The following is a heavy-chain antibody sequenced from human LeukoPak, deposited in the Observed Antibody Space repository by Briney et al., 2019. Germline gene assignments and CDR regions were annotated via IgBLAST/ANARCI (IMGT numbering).Heavy chain of an antibody. Sequence: SVKVSCKASGGTFSSYAISWVRQAPGQGLEWMGGIIPIFGTANYAQKFQGRVTITADESTSTAYMELSSLRSEDTAVYYCARGLSGDYYDSSGLDYWGQGTLVTVSS. V-gene: IGHV1-69*01. CDR2: IIPIFGTA. D-gene: IGHD3-22*01. J-gene: IGHJ4*02. CDR3: ARGLSGDYYDSSGLDY. CDR1: GGTFSSYA.